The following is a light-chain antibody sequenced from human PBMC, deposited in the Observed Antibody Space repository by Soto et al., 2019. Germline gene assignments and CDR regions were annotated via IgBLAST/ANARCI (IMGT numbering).Light chain of an antibody. V-gene: IGLV4-69*01. CDR1: SGYNSYS. CDR3: QTWATGFWV. J-gene: IGLJ3*02. Sequence: QPVLTQSPSASASLGASVKLTCTLSSGYNSYSIAWHQQQPEKGPRYLMKVNSDGSHSRGDGIPDRFSGSSSGTERYLTIPSLQSGDEADYYCQTWATGFWVFGGGTKLTVL. CDR2: VNSDGSH.